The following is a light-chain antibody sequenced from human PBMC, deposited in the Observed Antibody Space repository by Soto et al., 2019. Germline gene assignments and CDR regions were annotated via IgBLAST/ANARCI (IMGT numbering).Light chain of an antibody. Sequence: EVVMTQSPATLSVSPGERASLSCRASQSVRSTLAWYQQKPGLAPRLLIYDASSRATGIPDRFSGSGSGTDFTLTISRLEPEDFAVYYCQQYGSSPTFGQGTRLEIK. CDR1: QSVRST. J-gene: IGKJ5*01. CDR2: DAS. V-gene: IGKV3D-20*01. CDR3: QQYGSSPT.